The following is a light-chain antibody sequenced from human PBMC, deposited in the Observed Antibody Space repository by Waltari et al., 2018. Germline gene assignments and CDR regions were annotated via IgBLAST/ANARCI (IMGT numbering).Light chain of an antibody. V-gene: IGKV3-20*01. CDR3: QQYGSSPRA. Sequence: EIVLPQSPDTLSLSPGERATLSCRASQKITRGYLAWYQKKPGQTPRLLIYTASSRATGTPDRFTGSGSGTDFTLTISRLEPEDFAVYYCQQYGSSPRAFGQGTKVEIK. CDR1: QKITRGY. J-gene: IGKJ1*01. CDR2: TAS.